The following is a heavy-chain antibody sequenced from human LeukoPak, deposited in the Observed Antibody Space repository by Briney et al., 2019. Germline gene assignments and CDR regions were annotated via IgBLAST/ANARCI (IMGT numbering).Heavy chain of an antibody. D-gene: IGHD3-10*01. CDR3: AKVAHYYGSGSYYEYYFDY. V-gene: IGHV3-23*01. J-gene: IGHJ4*02. Sequence: PGGSLRLSCAASGFTFSSYAMSWVRQAPGKGLEWVSAISSSGGSTYYADSVKGRFTISRDNSKNTLYLQMNSLRAEDTAVYYCAKVAHYYGSGSYYEYYFDYWGQGTLVTVSS. CDR1: GFTFSSYA. CDR2: ISSSGGST.